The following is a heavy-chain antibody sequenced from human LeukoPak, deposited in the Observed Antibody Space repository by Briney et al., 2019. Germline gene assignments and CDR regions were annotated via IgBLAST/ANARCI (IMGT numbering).Heavy chain of an antibody. CDR2: VYYSGST. CDR3: ARQFNSFDY. V-gene: IGHV4-59*08. CDR1: GVSTSAYY. D-gene: IGHD5-24*01. Sequence: SETLSLTCNVSGVSTSAYYWTWIRQPPGRGLEWIGYVYYSGSTKYNPSLKSRVTISIDTSKNQFSLKLSSVTAADTAVYYCARQFNSFDYWGQGALVTVSS. J-gene: IGHJ4*02.